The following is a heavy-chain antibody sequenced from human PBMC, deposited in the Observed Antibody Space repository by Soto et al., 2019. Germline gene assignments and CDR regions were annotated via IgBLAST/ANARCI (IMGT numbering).Heavy chain of an antibody. CDR2: ISYDGSNK. D-gene: IGHD3-3*01. CDR1: GFTFSSYA. J-gene: IGHJ4*02. Sequence: PGGSLRLSCAASGFTFSSYAMHWVRQAPGKGLEWVAVISYDGSNKYYADSVKGRFTISRDNSKNTLYLQMNSLRAEDTAVYYCARDRGSLQYYDFWSGSFDYWGQGTLVTVSS. CDR3: ARDRGSLQYYDFWSGSFDY. V-gene: IGHV3-30-3*01.